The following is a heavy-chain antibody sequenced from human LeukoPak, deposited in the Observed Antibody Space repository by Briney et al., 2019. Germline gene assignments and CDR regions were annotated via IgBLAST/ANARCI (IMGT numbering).Heavy chain of an antibody. CDR1: GYTFTGYY. J-gene: IGHJ5*02. D-gene: IGHD5-18*01. CDR3: ARDYEDNSYGYSPNNWFDP. CDR2: INPNSGGT. Sequence: ASVKVSCKASGYTFTGYYMHWVRQAPGQGLEWMGWINPNSGGTNYAQKFQGRVTMTRDTSISTAYMELSRLRSDDTAVYYCARDYEDNSYGYSPNNWFDPWGQGTLVTVSS. V-gene: IGHV1-2*02.